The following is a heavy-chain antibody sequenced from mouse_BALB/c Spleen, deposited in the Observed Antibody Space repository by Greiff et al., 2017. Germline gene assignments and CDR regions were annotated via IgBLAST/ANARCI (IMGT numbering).Heavy chain of an antibody. V-gene: IGHV1S56*01. Sequence: QVQLQQSGPELVKPGASVRISCKASGYTFTSYYIHWVKQRPGQGLEWIGWIYPGNVNTKYNEKFKGKATLTADKSSSTAYMQLSSLTSEDSAVYFCARGGMITVFDYWGQGTTLTVSS. J-gene: IGHJ2*01. D-gene: IGHD2-4*01. CDR1: GYTFTSYY. CDR3: ARGGMITVFDY. CDR2: IYPGNVNT.